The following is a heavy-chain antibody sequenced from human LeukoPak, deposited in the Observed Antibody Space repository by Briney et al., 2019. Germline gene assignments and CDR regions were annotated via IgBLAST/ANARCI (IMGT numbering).Heavy chain of an antibody. CDR3: ARDPTSSRLGY. D-gene: IGHD6-13*01. V-gene: IGHV3-53*01. J-gene: IGHJ4*02. Sequence: GGSLRLSCAASGFTFSSNYMTWVRQAPGKGLEWVSVIYSGGGTYYADSVKGRFTISRGNSKNTLYLQMNSLRAEDAALYYCARDPTSSRLGYWGQGTLVTVSS. CDR2: IYSGGGT. CDR1: GFTFSSNY.